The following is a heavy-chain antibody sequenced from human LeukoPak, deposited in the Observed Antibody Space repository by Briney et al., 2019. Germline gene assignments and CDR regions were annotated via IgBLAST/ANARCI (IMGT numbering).Heavy chain of an antibody. CDR3: ARDVGEVTGTHFDF. V-gene: IGHV4-59*11. Sequence: PSETLSLTCTVSGGFINSHYWSWIRQPPGKGLEWIGYIYYSGSTNYNPSLRSRVTISLDRFENQFSLNLSSVTPADTALYYCARDVGEVTGTHFDFWGQGTLVTVSS. CDR1: GGFINSHY. D-gene: IGHD6-19*01. J-gene: IGHJ4*02. CDR2: IYYSGST.